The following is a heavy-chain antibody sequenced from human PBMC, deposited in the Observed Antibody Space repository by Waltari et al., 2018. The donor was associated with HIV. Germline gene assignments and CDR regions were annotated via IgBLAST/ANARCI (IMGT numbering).Heavy chain of an antibody. CDR2: ISAYNGNT. CDR1: GYTFTSYG. D-gene: IGHD3-3*01. V-gene: IGHV1-18*01. J-gene: IGHJ6*02. CDR3: ARVFRFWSGYSDMDYYYGMDV. Sequence: QVQLVQSGAEVKKPGASVKVSCKASGYTFTSYGISWVRQAPGKGLEWMGWISAYNGNTNYAQKLQGRVTMTTDTSTSTAYMELRSLRSDDTAVYYCARVFRFWSGYSDMDYYYGMDVWGQGTTVTVSS.